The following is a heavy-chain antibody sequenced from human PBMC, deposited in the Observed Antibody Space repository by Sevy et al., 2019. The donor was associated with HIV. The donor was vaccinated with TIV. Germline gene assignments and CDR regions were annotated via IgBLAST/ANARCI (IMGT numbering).Heavy chain of an antibody. CDR2: ISGSGGST. CDR1: GFTFSSYA. J-gene: IGHJ5*02. D-gene: IGHD3-10*01. Sequence: GGSLRLSCAASGFTFSSYAMSWVRQAPGKGLEWVSAISGSGGSTYYADSVKGRFTISRDNSKNTLYLQMNSLRAEDTAVYYCGKEGTTMVRGVIIKPDNWFDPWGQGTLVTVSS. CDR3: GKEGTTMVRGVIIKPDNWFDP. V-gene: IGHV3-23*01.